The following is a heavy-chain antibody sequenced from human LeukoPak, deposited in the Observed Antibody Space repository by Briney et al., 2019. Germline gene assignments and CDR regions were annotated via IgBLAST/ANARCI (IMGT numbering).Heavy chain of an antibody. CDR1: GFTFSTYA. Sequence: GRSLRLSCAASGFTFSTYAMHWVRQAPGKGLEWVAVISYDGSSKYYADSVKGRFTISRDNSKNTLYLQMNSLTAEDTAVYYCASHIAASGFPFDYWGQGTLVTVSS. D-gene: IGHD6-13*01. CDR3: ASHIAASGFPFDY. J-gene: IGHJ4*02. CDR2: ISYDGSSK. V-gene: IGHV3-30-3*01.